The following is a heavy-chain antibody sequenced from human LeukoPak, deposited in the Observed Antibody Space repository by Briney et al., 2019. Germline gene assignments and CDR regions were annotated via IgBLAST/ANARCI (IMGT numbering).Heavy chain of an antibody. CDR3: ARDPSLGSCSTISCPHLAY. J-gene: IGHJ4*02. Sequence: GGSMRLSCAASGFTFSRYSMNWVRQAPGKGLEWVSSISSSSSFIYYADSVEGRFTISRDNAKNSLYLQMNSLRAEDTAVYYCARDPSLGSCSTISCPHLAYWGQGTLVTVSS. D-gene: IGHD2-2*01. CDR2: ISSSSSFI. V-gene: IGHV3-21*03. CDR1: GFTFSRYS.